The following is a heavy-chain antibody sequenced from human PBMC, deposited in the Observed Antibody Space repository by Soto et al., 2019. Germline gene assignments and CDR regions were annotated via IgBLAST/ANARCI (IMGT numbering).Heavy chain of an antibody. V-gene: IGHV4-59*01. D-gene: IGHD6-19*01. CDR1: GGSISSYY. Sequence: SETLSLTCTVSGGSISSYYWSWIRQPPGKGLEWIGYIYYSGSTNYNPSLKSRVTISVDTSKNQFSLKLSSVTAADTAVYYCARDHSSGWYRGYYYGMDVCGQGTTVTVSS. CDR3: ARDHSSGWYRGYYYGMDV. J-gene: IGHJ6*02. CDR2: IYYSGST.